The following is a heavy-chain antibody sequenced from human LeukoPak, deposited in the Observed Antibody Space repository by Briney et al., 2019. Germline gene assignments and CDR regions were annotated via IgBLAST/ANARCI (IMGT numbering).Heavy chain of an antibody. CDR3: ARYYSHTSDWSEGGLDQ. Sequence: PGGSLRLSCAASGFTLRTFGMHWVRQAPGKGPEWVAVIWFDGSKEYYKDFAKGRFTISRDNSKNTVYLQMNSLRAEDTAVYYCARYYSHTSDWSEGGLDQWGQGTLVTVSS. CDR2: IWFDGSKE. V-gene: IGHV3-33*03. CDR1: GFTLRTFG. D-gene: IGHD6-19*01. J-gene: IGHJ4*02.